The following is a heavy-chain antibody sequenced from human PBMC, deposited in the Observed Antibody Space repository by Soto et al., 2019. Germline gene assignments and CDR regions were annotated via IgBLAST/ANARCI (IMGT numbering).Heavy chain of an antibody. V-gene: IGHV4-34*01. J-gene: IGHJ2*01. CDR2: ITHSGGT. D-gene: IGHD2-2*01. Sequence: QVQLQQWGAGLLKPSETLSLTCAVYGGSFSGYYWSWIRQPPGKGLEWIGEITHSGGTNYNPSLKRRVTIRXXTXKXXFPLKLSSVTAADPAVYYCARAVMASDRYHGYFDLWGRGTLVTGSS. CDR3: ARAVMASDRYHGYFDL. CDR1: GGSFSGYY.